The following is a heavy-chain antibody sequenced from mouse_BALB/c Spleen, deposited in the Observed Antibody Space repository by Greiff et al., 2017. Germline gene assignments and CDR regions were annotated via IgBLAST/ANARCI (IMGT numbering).Heavy chain of an antibody. Sequence: VHVKQSGPELVKPGASVKMSCKASGYTFTSYVMHWVKQKPGQGLEWIGYINPYNDGTKYNEKFKGKATLTSDKSSSTAYMELSSLTSEDSAVYYCAREWRAMDYWGQGTSVTVSS. CDR1: GYTFTSYV. CDR2: INPYNDGT. J-gene: IGHJ4*01. V-gene: IGHV1-14*01. CDR3: AREWRAMDY.